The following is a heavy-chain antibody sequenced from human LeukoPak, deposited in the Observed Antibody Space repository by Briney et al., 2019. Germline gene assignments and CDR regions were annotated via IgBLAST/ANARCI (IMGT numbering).Heavy chain of an antibody. V-gene: IGHV4-4*07. D-gene: IGHD6-19*01. Sequence: PSETLSLTCTVSGASISSYFWSWIRQPAGKGLEWIGRIYTSGSTDYNPSLKSRVTMSVDTSKNQFSLKLNFVTAADTAVYYCARGPRNSDWYSIDYWGQGTLATVSS. CDR3: ARGPRNSDWYSIDY. CDR1: GASISSYF. CDR2: IYTSGST. J-gene: IGHJ4*02.